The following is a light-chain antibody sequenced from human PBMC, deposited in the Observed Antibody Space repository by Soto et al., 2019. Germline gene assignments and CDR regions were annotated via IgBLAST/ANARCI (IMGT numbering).Light chain of an antibody. J-gene: IGKJ1*01. V-gene: IGKV3-11*01. CDR3: QQCNSWPQWT. CDR1: QSVGTF. Sequence: EIVLTQSPATLSLSPGERATLSCRASQSVGTFFAWYQQKPGQAPRLLIYDVSNRATGIPARFSGSGSGTDFTLTISSLEPEDFAVYYCQQCNSWPQWTFGQGTKVEI. CDR2: DVS.